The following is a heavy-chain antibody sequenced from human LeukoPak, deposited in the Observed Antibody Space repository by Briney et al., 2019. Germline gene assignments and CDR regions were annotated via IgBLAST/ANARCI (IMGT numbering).Heavy chain of an antibody. CDR2: IYHSGST. V-gene: IGHV4-30-2*01. J-gene: IGHJ2*01. Sequence: SETLSLTCTVSGGSISTGGHYWSWIRQQPGKGLEWIGYIYHSGSTYYNPSLKSRVTISVDRPKNQFSLKLSSVTAADTAVYYCARDGYTAMVTGWYFDLWGRGTLVTVSS. D-gene: IGHD5-18*01. CDR1: GGSISTGGHY. CDR3: ARDGYTAMVTGWYFDL.